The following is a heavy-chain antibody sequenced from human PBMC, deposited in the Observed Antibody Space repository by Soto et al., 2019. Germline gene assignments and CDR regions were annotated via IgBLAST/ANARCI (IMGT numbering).Heavy chain of an antibody. CDR2: ISYDGSNE. CDR3: ARDWEKAGSISTWDLDY. V-gene: IGHV3-30-3*01. CDR1: GFTLSNYA. J-gene: IGHJ4*02. D-gene: IGHD6-13*01. Sequence: QVQLVESGGGVVQPGRSLRLSCAASGFTLSNYAMHWVRLAPGKGLEWVAVISYDGSNEDYADSVRGRFTISRDNSKNTLYLQMNSLRAEDTAVYYCARDWEKAGSISTWDLDYWGQGTLVTVSS.